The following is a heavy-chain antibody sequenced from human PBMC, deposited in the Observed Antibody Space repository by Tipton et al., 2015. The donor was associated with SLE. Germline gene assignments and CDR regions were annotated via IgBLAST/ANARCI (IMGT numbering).Heavy chain of an antibody. Sequence: TLSLTCTVSDGSIRSTNYYWGWIRQPPGKGLEWIGSIFYTGSTYYNPSLKSRVSFSIDTSKHQFSLKLNSVTAADTAVYYCAREHFYESSGYYLGFYYFDYWGQGTLVTVSS. CDR3: AREHFYESSGYYLGFYYFDY. CDR1: DGSIRSTNYY. D-gene: IGHD3-22*01. J-gene: IGHJ4*02. CDR2: IFYTGST. V-gene: IGHV4-39*07.